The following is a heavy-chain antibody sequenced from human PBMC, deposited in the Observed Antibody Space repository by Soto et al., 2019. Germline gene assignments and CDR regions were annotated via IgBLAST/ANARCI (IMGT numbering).Heavy chain of an antibody. D-gene: IGHD1-26*01. CDR1: GFMFTNHG. Sequence: LRLSCAASGFMFTNHGMHWVRQAPGKGLEWVAVIWSDGNKRYYADSVKGRFTVSRDTSKNTLYLQMNNLRADDTAVYYCVRGDDGSDDASDYWGQGTLVTVSS. J-gene: IGHJ4*02. CDR3: VRGDDGSDDASDY. V-gene: IGHV3-33*01. CDR2: IWSDGNKR.